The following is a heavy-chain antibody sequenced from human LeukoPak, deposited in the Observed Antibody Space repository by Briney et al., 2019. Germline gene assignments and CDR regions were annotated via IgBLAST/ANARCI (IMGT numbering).Heavy chain of an antibody. V-gene: IGHV1-46*01. Sequence: ASVKVSCKASGYTFTTYYMHWVRQAPGQGLEWMGIINPSGGSASYAQKFQGRVTVTRDTSTSTVYMELSSLRSEDTAVYYCARAGGYSGSDYWGQGTLVTVSS. J-gene: IGHJ4*02. CDR3: ARAGGYSGSDY. CDR1: GYTFTTYY. CDR2: INPSGGSA. D-gene: IGHD5-12*01.